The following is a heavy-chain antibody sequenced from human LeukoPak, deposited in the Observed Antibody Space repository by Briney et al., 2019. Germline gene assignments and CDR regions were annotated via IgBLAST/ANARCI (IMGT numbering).Heavy chain of an antibody. CDR2: IYHSGST. Sequence: SQTLSLTCTVSGASISSGGYYWGWIRQYPGTGLEWIGNIYHSGSTYYNPSLKSRVAISIGTSNHQFSLNLSSVTAADTAVYFCARDPGGYNWFDPWGQGILVTVSS. D-gene: IGHD3-16*01. V-gene: IGHV4-31*03. J-gene: IGHJ5*02. CDR3: ARDPGGYNWFDP. CDR1: GASISSGGYY.